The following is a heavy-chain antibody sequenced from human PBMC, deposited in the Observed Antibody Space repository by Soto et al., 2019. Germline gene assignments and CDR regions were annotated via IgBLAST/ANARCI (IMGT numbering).Heavy chain of an antibody. D-gene: IGHD3-10*01. Sequence: QVQLQESGPGLVKPSQTLSLTCTVSGGSISSGGYYWSWIRQHPGKGLEWIGYIYYSGSTYYNPSLKSRVTISVDTSKNPFSLKLSSVTAADTAVYYCARDVITMVRGVRRDAFDIWGQGTMVTVSS. CDR2: IYYSGST. V-gene: IGHV4-31*03. CDR3: ARDVITMVRGVRRDAFDI. J-gene: IGHJ3*02. CDR1: GGSISSGGYY.